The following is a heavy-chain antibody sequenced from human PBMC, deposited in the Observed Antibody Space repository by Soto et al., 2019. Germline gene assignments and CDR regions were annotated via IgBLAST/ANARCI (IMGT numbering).Heavy chain of an antibody. CDR2: ISTYNGNT. D-gene: IGHD3-10*01. J-gene: IGHJ4*02. CDR3: AREMVRGVGSDY. Sequence: QVQLVQSGAEVKKPGASVKVSCKASGYTFTSYGISCVRQAPGQGLEWMGWISTYNGNTKYAQKLQGRVTMTTDTSTSTAYMELRSLLSDDTAVFYCAREMVRGVGSDYWGQVTLVTVSS. CDR1: GYTFTSYG. V-gene: IGHV1-18*01.